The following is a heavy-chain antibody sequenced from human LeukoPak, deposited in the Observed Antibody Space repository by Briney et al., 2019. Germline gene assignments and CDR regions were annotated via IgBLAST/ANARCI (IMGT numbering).Heavy chain of an antibody. CDR3: ARGYDGSGYYYRNWYFDL. CDR1: GDSISMHY. CDR2: IDHTGST. V-gene: IGHV4-59*08. D-gene: IGHD3-22*01. J-gene: IGHJ2*01. Sequence: SETLSLTCSVSGDSISMHYWSWIRQPPGKGLEWIGYIDHTGSTNYNPSLKSRVTISVDTSKNQFSLKLSSVTAADTAVYYCARGYDGSGYYYRNWYFDLWGRGTLVTVSS.